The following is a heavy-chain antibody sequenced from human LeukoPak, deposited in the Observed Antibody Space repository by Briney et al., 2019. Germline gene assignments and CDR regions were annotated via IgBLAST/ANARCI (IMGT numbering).Heavy chain of an antibody. D-gene: IGHD6-13*01. CDR3: TTDGGIGPSPIFDY. CDR1: GFTFSSYG. J-gene: IGHJ4*02. Sequence: PGRSLRLSCAASGFTFSSYGMHWVRQAPGKGLEWIGRIKSKRDGGTTDYAAPVQGRFAMSRDDSQNTVYLQMNSLKTADTAVYYCTTDGGIGPSPIFDYWGQGTLLTVSS. CDR2: IKSKRDGGTT. V-gene: IGHV3-15*01.